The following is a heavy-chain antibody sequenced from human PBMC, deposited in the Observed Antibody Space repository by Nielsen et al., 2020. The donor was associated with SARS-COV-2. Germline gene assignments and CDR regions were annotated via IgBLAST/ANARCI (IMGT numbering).Heavy chain of an antibody. V-gene: IGHV4-34*01. Sequence: GSLRLSCAVYGGSFTDYYLSWIRQPPGKGLEWIGEINHRGGTNYNPSLKSRVTISVDTSSRQLSLNLSSVTAADTAVYYCATRDYWGQGTLVTVSS. J-gene: IGHJ4*02. CDR1: GGSFTDYY. CDR2: INHRGGT. CDR3: ATRDY.